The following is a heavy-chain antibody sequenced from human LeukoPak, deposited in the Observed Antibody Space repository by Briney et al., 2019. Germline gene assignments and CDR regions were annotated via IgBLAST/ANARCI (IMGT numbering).Heavy chain of an antibody. CDR3: AKETDGVDAFDI. J-gene: IGHJ3*02. D-gene: IGHD2-21*02. V-gene: IGHV3-30*18. Sequence: PGRSLRLSCAASGFTFSSYGIHWVRQAPRKGLEWVAVISYDGSNKYYADSVKGRFTISRDNSENTLYLQMNSLRAEDTAVYYCAKETDGVDAFDIWGQGTMVTVSS. CDR2: ISYDGSNK. CDR1: GFTFSSYG.